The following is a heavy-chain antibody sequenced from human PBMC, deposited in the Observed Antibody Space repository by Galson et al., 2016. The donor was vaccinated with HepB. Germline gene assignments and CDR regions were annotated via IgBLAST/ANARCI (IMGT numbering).Heavy chain of an antibody. V-gene: IGHV3-74*01. Sequence: SLRLSCVASGFTFSDYWMHWVRQAPGTGLVWVSRIKGDGSVTDYADSVKGRFTISRDNSKNTLFIQMNNLRPEYTAVFYCARDRLAGTNYDIINGRTGLAYWGQGTLVTVSS. D-gene: IGHD3-9*01. CDR3: ARDRLAGTNYDIINGRTGLAY. CDR1: GFTFSDYW. CDR2: IKGDGSVT. J-gene: IGHJ4*02.